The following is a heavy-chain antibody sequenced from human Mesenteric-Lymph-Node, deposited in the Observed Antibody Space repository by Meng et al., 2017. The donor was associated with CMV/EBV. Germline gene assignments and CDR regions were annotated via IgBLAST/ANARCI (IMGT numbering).Heavy chain of an antibody. CDR1: GGSFSGYY. CDR3: ARHQRWLKSEGGFNY. CDR2: INHSGST. J-gene: IGHJ4*02. D-gene: IGHD4-23*01. V-gene: IGHV4-34*01. Sequence: QEQLHRWGAGLLNPAETLALTCAFYGGSFSGYYWSWIRQPPGKGLEWIGEINHSGSTNYNPSLKSRVTISVDTSKNQFSLKLSSVTAADTAVYYCARHQRWLKSEGGFNYWGQGTLVTVSS.